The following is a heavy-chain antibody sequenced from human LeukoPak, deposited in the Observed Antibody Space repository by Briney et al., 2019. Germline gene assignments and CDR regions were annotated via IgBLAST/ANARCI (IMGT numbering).Heavy chain of an antibody. J-gene: IGHJ4*02. CDR1: GFTFSNYG. Sequence: PGGSLRLSCAASGFTFSNYGIHWVRQAPGKGLEWVAVISSDGNHKYYADSVKGRFTISRESSKNTLYLQMNSLRTEDTAVYYCASLLLYCSGSTCYSDYWGQGTLVTVSS. D-gene: IGHD2-15*01. V-gene: IGHV3-30*03. CDR2: ISSDGNHK. CDR3: ASLLLYCSGSTCYSDY.